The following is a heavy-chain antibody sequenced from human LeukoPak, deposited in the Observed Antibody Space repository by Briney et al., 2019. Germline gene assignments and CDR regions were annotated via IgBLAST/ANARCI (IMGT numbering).Heavy chain of an antibody. Sequence: PSETLSLTCTVSGDSISGFYWSWIRQPPGKGLEWIGYIYYSGSTNHNPSLKSRVTISVDTSKNQFSLKLSSVTAADTAVYYCARASDSSGFEYFQHWGQGTLVTVSS. V-gene: IGHV4-59*01. D-gene: IGHD3-22*01. CDR2: IYYSGST. CDR3: ARASDSSGFEYFQH. CDR1: GDSISGFY. J-gene: IGHJ1*01.